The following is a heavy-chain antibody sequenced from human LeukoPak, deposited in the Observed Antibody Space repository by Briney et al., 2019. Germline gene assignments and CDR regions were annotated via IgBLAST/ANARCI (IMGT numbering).Heavy chain of an antibody. Sequence: GGSLRLSCAASGFTFSSYGMHWVRQAPGKGLEWVAFIRYGGSNKYYADSVKGRFTISRDNSKNTLYLQMNSLRAEDTAVYYCAKDRGGHSWEAFDIWGQGTMVTVSS. CDR3: AKDRGGHSWEAFDI. CDR1: GFTFSSYG. D-gene: IGHD1-26*01. CDR2: IRYGGSNK. V-gene: IGHV3-30*02. J-gene: IGHJ3*02.